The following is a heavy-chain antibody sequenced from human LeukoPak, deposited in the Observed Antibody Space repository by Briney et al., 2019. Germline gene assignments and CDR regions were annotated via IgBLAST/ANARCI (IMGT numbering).Heavy chain of an antibody. CDR2: ISSSSSTI. J-gene: IGHJ3*02. CDR1: GFTFSNYN. Sequence: GGSLRLSCAASGFTFSNYNMNWVRQAPGKGLEWVSYISSSSSTIYYADSVKGRFTISRDNAKNSLYLQMNSLRAEDTAIYYCARDHHRRLYDSQARDTFDIWGQGTMVTVSS. V-gene: IGHV3-48*01. D-gene: IGHD3-22*01. CDR3: ARDHHRRLYDSQARDTFDI.